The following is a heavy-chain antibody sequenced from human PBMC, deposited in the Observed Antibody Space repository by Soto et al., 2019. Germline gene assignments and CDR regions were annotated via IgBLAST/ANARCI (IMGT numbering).Heavy chain of an antibody. CDR3: ARHRRAVADPYYYYGMDV. CDR2: IYPGDSDT. Sequence: GESLKISCXGSGYSFTSYWIGWVRQMPGKGLEWMGIIYPGDSDTRYSPSFQGQVTISADKSISTAYLQWSSLKASDTAMYYCARHRRAVADPYYYYGMDVWGQGTTVTVSS. D-gene: IGHD6-19*01. J-gene: IGHJ6*02. V-gene: IGHV5-51*01. CDR1: GYSFTSYW.